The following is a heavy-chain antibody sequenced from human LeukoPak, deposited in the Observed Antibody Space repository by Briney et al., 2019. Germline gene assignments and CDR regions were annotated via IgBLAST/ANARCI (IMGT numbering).Heavy chain of an antibody. D-gene: IGHD3-3*01. J-gene: IGHJ3*02. CDR3: ARAGWSGRTAAFDI. V-gene: IGHV3-23*01. CDR2: ISGSGGST. CDR1: GFTFSSYA. Sequence: GGSLRLSCAASGFTFSSYAMSWVRQAPGKGLEWVSAISGSGGSTYYADSVKGRFTISRDNAKNSLYLQMNSLRAEDTAVYYCARAGWSGRTAAFDIWGQGTMVTVSS.